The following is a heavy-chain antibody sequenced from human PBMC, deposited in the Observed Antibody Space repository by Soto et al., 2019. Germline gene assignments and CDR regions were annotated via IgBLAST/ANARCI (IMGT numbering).Heavy chain of an antibody. CDR3: ERDRNQDYGGNNFDY. D-gene: IGHD3-10*01. V-gene: IGHV4-59*01. CDR1: GGSMTNYY. CDR2: IYYRGNT. Sequence: SETLSLTCTVSGGSMTNYYWSWIRQPPGKGLEWIGYIYYRGNTKYNPSLKSRVTISVDTSKKQFSLKLSSVTAADTAVYFCERDRNQDYGGNNFDYWGQGTLVTVSS. J-gene: IGHJ4*02.